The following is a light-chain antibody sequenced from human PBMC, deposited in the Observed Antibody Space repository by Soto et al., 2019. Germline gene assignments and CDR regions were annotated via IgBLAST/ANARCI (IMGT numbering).Light chain of an antibody. V-gene: IGLV2-14*01. CDR3: SSYTSSSIDYV. CDR1: SSDVGGYNY. CDR2: EVS. J-gene: IGLJ1*01. Sequence: QSVLTQPASVSGSPGQSITISCTGTSSDVGGYNYVSWYQQHPGKAPKLMIYEVSNRPSGVSNRFSGSKSGNTASLTISGLQAEDEADYYCSSYTSSSIDYVFGTGTKTTV.